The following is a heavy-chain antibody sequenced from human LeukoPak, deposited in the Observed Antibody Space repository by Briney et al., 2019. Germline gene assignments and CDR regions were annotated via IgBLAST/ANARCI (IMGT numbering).Heavy chain of an antibody. Sequence: SQTLSLTCAISGDSVSNNIATWNWVRQSPSRGLEWLGRTYYRSRWGNDYAISVKSRITINPDTSRNQCSLQLNSVTPEDTAVYYCVRDTDDYYWALDFWGQGTPVTVSS. V-gene: IGHV6-1*01. CDR1: GDSVSNNIAT. J-gene: IGHJ4*02. D-gene: IGHD3-10*01. CDR3: VRDTDDYYWALDF. CDR2: TYYRSRWGN.